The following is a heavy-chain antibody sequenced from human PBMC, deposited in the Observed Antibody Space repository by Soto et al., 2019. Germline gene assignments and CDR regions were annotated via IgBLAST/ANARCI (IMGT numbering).Heavy chain of an antibody. D-gene: IGHD4-17*01. CDR2: SSGGST. Sequence: GGSLRLSCAASGFTFSSYAMSWVRQGPGKGLDWVSGSSGGSTYYADSAKGRFTISRDNSKNTLYLQMNSLRGEDTAVYYCAKSLRSDPAAFDIWGQGTMVTVSS. J-gene: IGHJ3*02. CDR3: AKSLRSDPAAFDI. CDR1: GFTFSSYA. V-gene: IGHV3-23*01.